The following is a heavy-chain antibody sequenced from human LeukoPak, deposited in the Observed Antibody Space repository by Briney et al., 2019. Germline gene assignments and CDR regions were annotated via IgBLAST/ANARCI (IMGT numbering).Heavy chain of an antibody. CDR1: GFTFSSYS. CDR3: ARDMYYDFWSGYYPPYYFYGMDV. CDR2: ISSSSSYI. J-gene: IGHJ6*02. D-gene: IGHD3-3*01. Sequence: PGGSLRLSCAASGFTFSSYSMNWVRQAPGKGLEWVSSISSSSSYIYYADSVKGRFTISRDNAKNSLSLQMNSLRAEDTAVYYCARDMYYDFWSGYYPPYYFYGMDVWGQGTTVTVSS. V-gene: IGHV3-21*01.